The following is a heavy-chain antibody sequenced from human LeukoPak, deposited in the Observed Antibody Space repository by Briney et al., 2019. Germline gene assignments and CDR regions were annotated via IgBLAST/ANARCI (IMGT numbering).Heavy chain of an antibody. CDR2: MNPNSGNT. D-gene: IGHD6-19*01. Sequence: GASVKVSCKASGYTCTSYDINWVRQATGQGLEWMGWMNPNSGNTGYAQKFQGRVTMTRNTSISTAYMELSSLRSEDTAVYYCARRTMWDTNGWLSPDYWGQGTLVTVSS. V-gene: IGHV1-8*01. J-gene: IGHJ4*02. CDR1: GYTCTSYD. CDR3: ARRTMWDTNGWLSPDY.